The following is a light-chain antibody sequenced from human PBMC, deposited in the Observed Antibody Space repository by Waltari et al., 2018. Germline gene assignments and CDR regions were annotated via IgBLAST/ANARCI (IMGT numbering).Light chain of an antibody. CDR2: GQN. V-gene: IGLV3-19*01. J-gene: IGLJ1*01. CDR1: RLRSYY. Sequence: SSDLTQDPAVSVALGQTVRITCQGDRLRSYYATWYQQKPGQAPVLVIFGQNKRPSGIPDRFSGSSSRNTASLTITGAQAEDEADYYCSCRDNSGFRHVFGTGTKVTV. CDR3: SCRDNSGFRHV.